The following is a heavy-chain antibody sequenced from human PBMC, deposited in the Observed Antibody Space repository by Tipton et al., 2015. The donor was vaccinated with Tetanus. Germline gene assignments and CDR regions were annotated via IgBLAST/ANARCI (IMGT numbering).Heavy chain of an antibody. V-gene: IGHV4-59*01. CDR1: GGSISSYY. Sequence: TLSLTCTVSGGSISSYYWSWIRQPPGKGLEWIGYIYYSGSTNYNPSLKSRVTISVDTSKNQFSLRLNSVTSADTAVYFCARYGRLPKTYPFDTWGQGTMVTVSS. CDR3: ARYGRLPKTYPFDT. J-gene: IGHJ3*02. CDR2: IYYSGST. D-gene: IGHD1-26*01.